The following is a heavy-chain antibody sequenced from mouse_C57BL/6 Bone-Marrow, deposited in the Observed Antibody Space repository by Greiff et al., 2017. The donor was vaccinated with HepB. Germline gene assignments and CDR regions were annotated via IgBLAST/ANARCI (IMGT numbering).Heavy chain of an antibody. J-gene: IGHJ4*01. CDR3: ARSYDYDDGDLFYAMDY. Sequence: QVQLQQSGPELVKPGASVKISCKASGYAFSSSWMNWVKQRPGKGLEWIGRIYPGDGDTNYNGKFKGKATLTADKSSSTAYMQLSSLTSEDSAVYFCARSYDYDDGDLFYAMDYWGQGTSVTVSS. D-gene: IGHD2-4*01. CDR1: GYAFSSSW. V-gene: IGHV1-82*01. CDR2: IYPGDGDT.